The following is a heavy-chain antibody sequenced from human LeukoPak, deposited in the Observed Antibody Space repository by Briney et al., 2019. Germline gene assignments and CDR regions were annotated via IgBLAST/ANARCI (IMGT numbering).Heavy chain of an antibody. D-gene: IGHD6-19*01. CDR2: ISSSGSTI. V-gene: IGHV3-48*03. J-gene: IGHJ5*02. CDR1: GFTFSSYE. Sequence: PGGSLRLSCAASGFTFSSYEMNWVRQAPGKGLEWVSYISSSGSTIYYADSVKGRFTISRDNAKNSLYLQMNSLRAEDTAVYYCARDRGSSGWYGGNWFDPWGQGTLVTVSS. CDR3: ARDRGSSGWYGGNWFDP.